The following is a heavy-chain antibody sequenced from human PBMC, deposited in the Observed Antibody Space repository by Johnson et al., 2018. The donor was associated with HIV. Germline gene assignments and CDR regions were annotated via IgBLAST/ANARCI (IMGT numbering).Heavy chain of an antibody. CDR1: GFTFRSYA. Sequence: QVQLVESGGGVMQPGKSLRLSCEASGFTFRSYAMHWVRQAPGKGLEWVAVITYDGRNKYYTDSVRGRFTISRDNSKNTLYLQMNSLRAEDTAVYYCARDKGGIVGYDAFDIWGQGTMVTVSS. V-gene: IGHV3-30*04. D-gene: IGHD1-26*01. J-gene: IGHJ3*02. CDR2: ITYDGRNK. CDR3: ARDKGGIVGYDAFDI.